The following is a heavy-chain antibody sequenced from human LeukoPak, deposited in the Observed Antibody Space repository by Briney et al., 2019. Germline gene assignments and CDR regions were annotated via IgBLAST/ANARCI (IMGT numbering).Heavy chain of an antibody. V-gene: IGHV3-30*18. CDR2: MSYDGSNK. Sequence: GGSLRLSCAASGFTFSGFGMHWVRQAPGKGLEWVAVMSYDGSNKYYADSVKGRFTISRDNSKNTLYLQMNSLRAEDTAMYYCAKDRAYFDYWGQGTLVTASS. CDR3: AKDRAYFDY. D-gene: IGHD3-10*01. CDR1: GFTFSGFG. J-gene: IGHJ4*02.